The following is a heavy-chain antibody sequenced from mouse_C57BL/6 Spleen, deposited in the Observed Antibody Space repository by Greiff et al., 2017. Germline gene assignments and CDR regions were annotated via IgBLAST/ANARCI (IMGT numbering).Heavy chain of an antibody. D-gene: IGHD2-1*01. Sequence: VQLQQPGAELVMPGASVKLSCKASGYTFTSYWMHWVKQRPGQGLEWIGEIDPSDSYTNYNQKFKGKSTLTVDKSSSTAYMQLSSLTSEDSAVYDCARSGDYYCNYAFAYWGQGTLVTVSA. J-gene: IGHJ3*01. CDR1: GYTFTSYW. CDR2: IDPSDSYT. V-gene: IGHV1-69*01. CDR3: ARSGDYYCNYAFAY.